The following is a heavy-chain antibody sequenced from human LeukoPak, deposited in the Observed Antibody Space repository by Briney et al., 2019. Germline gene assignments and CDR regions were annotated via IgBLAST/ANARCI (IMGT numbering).Heavy chain of an antibody. Sequence: GGSLRLSCAASGFTFSHYWMSWVRQAPGKGLEWVANIKPDGSDKYYVDSVKGRSTISRDNAKNTLYLEMDSLGAEDTAVYYCAREDMWAFDMWGQGTMVTVSS. CDR2: IKPDGSDK. D-gene: IGHD2-15*01. V-gene: IGHV3-7*01. CDR3: AREDMWAFDM. J-gene: IGHJ3*02. CDR1: GFTFSHYW.